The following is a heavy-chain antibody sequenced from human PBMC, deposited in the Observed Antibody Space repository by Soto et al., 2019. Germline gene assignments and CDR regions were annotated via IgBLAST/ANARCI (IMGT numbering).Heavy chain of an antibody. CDR1: GFTFSSYA. Sequence: QVQLVESGGGVVQPGRSLRLSCAASGFTFSSYAMHWVRQAPGKGLEWVAVISYDGSNKYYADSVKGRFTISRDNSQNTLYLQMNSLRADDKAVYYCAGPLRQQYIRDAFDIWGQGTMVPVSS. CDR3: AGPLRQQYIRDAFDI. CDR2: ISYDGSNK. D-gene: IGHD6-13*01. J-gene: IGHJ3*02. V-gene: IGHV3-30-3*01.